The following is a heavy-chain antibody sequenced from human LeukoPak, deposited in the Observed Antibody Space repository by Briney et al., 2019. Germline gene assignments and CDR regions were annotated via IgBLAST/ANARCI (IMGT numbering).Heavy chain of an antibody. CDR3: ARDIRHSSHDYYYGLDV. Sequence: RGSLRLSCVASGFTVSSFYMTWVRQAPGRGLEWVSVIYSDGSTYYADSVKGRFTISRDNSKNTLYLQMNSLRAEDTAMYYCARDIRHSSHDYYYGLDVWGQGATVTVSS. J-gene: IGHJ6*02. CDR2: IYSDGST. CDR1: GFTVSSFY. V-gene: IGHV3-53*01. D-gene: IGHD1-1*01.